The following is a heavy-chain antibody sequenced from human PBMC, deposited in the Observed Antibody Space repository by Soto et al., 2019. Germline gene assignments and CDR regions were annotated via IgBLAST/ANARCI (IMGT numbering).Heavy chain of an antibody. D-gene: IGHD6-13*01. CDR1: GYTFTSYG. Sequence: ALVKLSCKASGYTFTSYGISWGRQAPGQGLEWMGWISAYNGNTNYAQKLQGRVTMTTDTSTSTAYMELRSLRSDDTAVYYCAREASAAASDYWGQGTLVNVSS. J-gene: IGHJ4*02. CDR2: ISAYNGNT. CDR3: AREASAAASDY. V-gene: IGHV1-18*01.